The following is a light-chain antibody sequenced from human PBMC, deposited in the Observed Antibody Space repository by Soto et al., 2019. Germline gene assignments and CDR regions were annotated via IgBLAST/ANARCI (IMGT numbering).Light chain of an antibody. CDR3: QQRKHWPPLT. CDR2: DAS. J-gene: IGKJ4*01. V-gene: IGKV3-11*01. CDR1: PSVEKY. Sequence: EVVLTQSPATLSLSPGERAILSCRASPSVEKYLAWYQQKPAQSPRLLIYDASNRATGVPARFSGSGSETDFTLTISSLEPEDFAVYYCQQRKHWPPLTFGGGTKVEIK.